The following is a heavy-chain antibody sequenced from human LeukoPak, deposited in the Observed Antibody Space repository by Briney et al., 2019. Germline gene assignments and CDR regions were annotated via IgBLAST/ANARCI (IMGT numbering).Heavy chain of an antibody. V-gene: IGHV1-69*01. CDR2: IIPIFGTA. CDR1: GGTFSSYA. J-gene: IGHJ4*02. D-gene: IGHD1-26*01. CDR3: ASSFSGSYYDYYFDY. Sequence: SVKVSCKASGGTFSSYAISWVRQAPGQGLEWMGGIIPIFGTANYAHKFQGRVTITADESTSTAYMELSSLRSEDTAVYYCASSFSGSYYDYYFDYWGQGTLVTVSS.